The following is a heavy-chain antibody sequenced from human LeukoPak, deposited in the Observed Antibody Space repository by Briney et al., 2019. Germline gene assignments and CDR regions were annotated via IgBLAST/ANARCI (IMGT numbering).Heavy chain of an antibody. J-gene: IGHJ3*02. CDR3: ARPLLRSPSHAFDI. Sequence: SETLSLTCTVSGDSVTNTRYYWGWIRQPPGKGLEWIGTIYYTGDTYYNPSLKSRVTISVDTSKNQFSLKLSSVTAADTAVYYCARPLLRSPSHAFDIWGQGTMVTVSS. V-gene: IGHV4-39*01. CDR1: GDSVTNTRYY. CDR2: IYYTGDT. D-gene: IGHD1-26*01.